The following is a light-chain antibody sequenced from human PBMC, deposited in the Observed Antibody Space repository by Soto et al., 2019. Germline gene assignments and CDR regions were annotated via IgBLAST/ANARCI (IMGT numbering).Light chain of an antibody. J-gene: IGLJ2*01. CDR3: SSYAPSYVV. V-gene: IGLV2-8*01. CDR2: DVN. Sequence: QSALTQPPSASGSPGQSVTISCTGTPSDVGGSNSVSWYQQHPGKAPNLMIYDVNKRPSGVPDRFSGSKSGNTASLTVSGLQAADEAYYFCSSYAPSYVVFGGGTKLTVL. CDR1: PSDVGGSNS.